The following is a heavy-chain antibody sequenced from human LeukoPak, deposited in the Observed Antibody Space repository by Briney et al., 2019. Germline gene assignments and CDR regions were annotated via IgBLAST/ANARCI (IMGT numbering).Heavy chain of an antibody. D-gene: IGHD2-15*01. CDR2: IIPIFGTA. CDR3: ARSYCSGGSCPPLFDY. CDR1: GGTFSSYA. J-gene: IGHJ4*02. V-gene: IGHV1-69*13. Sequence: ASVKVSCKASGGTFSSYAISWVRQAPGQGLEWMGGIIPIFGTANYAQKFQGRVTITADESTSTAYMELSSLRSEDTAVYYCARSYCSGGSCPPLFDYWGQGTLVTVSS.